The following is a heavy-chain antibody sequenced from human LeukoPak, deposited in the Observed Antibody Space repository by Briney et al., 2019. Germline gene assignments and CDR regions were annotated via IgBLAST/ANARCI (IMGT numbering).Heavy chain of an antibody. CDR2: INHSGST. Sequence: KPSETLSLTCAVYGGSFSGYYWSWIRQPPGKGLEWIGEINHSGSTNYNPSLKSRVTISVDTSKNQFSLKLSSVTAADTAVYYCARLRLVATSYFDYWGQGTLVTVSS. D-gene: IGHD5-12*01. CDR1: GGSFSGYY. CDR3: ARLRLVATSYFDY. J-gene: IGHJ4*02. V-gene: IGHV4-34*01.